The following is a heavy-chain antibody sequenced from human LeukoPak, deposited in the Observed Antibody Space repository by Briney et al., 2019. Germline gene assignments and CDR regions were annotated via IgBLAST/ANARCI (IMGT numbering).Heavy chain of an antibody. CDR2: ISGSGGST. Sequence: PGGSLRLSCAASGFTFSSYGMHWVRQAPGKGLEWVSAISGSGGSTYYADSVKGRFTISRDNSKNTLYLQMNSLRAEDTAVYYCAKPFFPLIAAAGAFDYWGQGTLVTVSS. CDR3: AKPFFPLIAAAGAFDY. CDR1: GFTFSSYG. J-gene: IGHJ4*02. V-gene: IGHV3-23*01. D-gene: IGHD6-13*01.